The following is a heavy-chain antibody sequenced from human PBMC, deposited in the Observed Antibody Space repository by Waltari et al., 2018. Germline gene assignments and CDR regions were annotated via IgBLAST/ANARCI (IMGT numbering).Heavy chain of an antibody. Sequence: QVQLQESGPGLVKPSETLSLTCTVSGGSISSYYWSWIRQPPGKGLEWIGYIYYSGSTNYNPSLKSRVTISVDTSKNQFSLKLSSVTAADTAVYYCARVQRDMIPSGGGHAFDIWGQGTMVTVSS. CDR2: IYYSGST. CDR3: ARVQRDMIPSGGGHAFDI. J-gene: IGHJ3*02. V-gene: IGHV4-59*01. D-gene: IGHD2-15*01. CDR1: GGSISSYY.